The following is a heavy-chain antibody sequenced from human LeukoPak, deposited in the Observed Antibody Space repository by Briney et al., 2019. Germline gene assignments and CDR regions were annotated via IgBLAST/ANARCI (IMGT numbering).Heavy chain of an antibody. CDR2: ISQDESQK. Sequence: GGSLRLSCAASGFNVRNNWMSWVRLAPGKGLEYVANISQDESQKYYVDSVKGRFTISKDNAKNSLNLQMNSLRAEDTGVYYCARDNYDFRGQGTLVTVSS. V-gene: IGHV3-7*01. J-gene: IGHJ4*02. CDR1: GFNVRNNW. D-gene: IGHD3-3*01. CDR3: ARDNYDF.